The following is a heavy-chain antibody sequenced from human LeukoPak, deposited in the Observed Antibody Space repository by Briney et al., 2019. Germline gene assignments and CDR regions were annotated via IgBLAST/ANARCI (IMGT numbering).Heavy chain of an antibody. D-gene: IGHD2-2*01. CDR3: ARDRGIESIVVVPALRGFDP. CDR1: GYTFTSYA. Sequence: ASVKASCKASGYTFTSYAMHWVRQAPEQRLEWMGWINAGNGNTKYSQKFQGRVTITRDTSASTAYMELSSLRSEDSAVYYCARDRGIESIVVVPALRGFDPWGQGTLVTVSS. J-gene: IGHJ5*02. V-gene: IGHV1-3*01. CDR2: INAGNGNT.